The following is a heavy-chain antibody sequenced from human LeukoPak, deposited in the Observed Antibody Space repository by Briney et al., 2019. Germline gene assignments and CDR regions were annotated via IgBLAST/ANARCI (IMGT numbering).Heavy chain of an antibody. D-gene: IGHD4-17*01. V-gene: IGHV4-59*01. CDR3: ARDGSVTSLYYGMDV. Sequence: SETLSLTCTVSGGSTSSYYWSWIRQPPGKGLEWIGYIYYSGSTNYNPSLKSRVTISVDTSKNQFSLKLSSVTAADTAVYYCARDGSVTSLYYGMDVWGQGTTVTVSS. CDR1: GGSTSSYY. J-gene: IGHJ6*02. CDR2: IYYSGST.